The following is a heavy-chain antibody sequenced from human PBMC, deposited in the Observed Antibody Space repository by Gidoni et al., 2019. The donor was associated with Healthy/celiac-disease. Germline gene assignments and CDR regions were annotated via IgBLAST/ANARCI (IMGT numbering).Heavy chain of an antibody. Sequence: QVQLVQSGAEVKKPGASVKVSCKASGYTFTSYGISWVRQAPGQWLEWMGWISAYNGNTNYAQKLQGRVTMTTDTSTSTAYMELRSLRSDDSAVYYCARVVVPATPRLDNWFDPWGQGTLVTVSS. D-gene: IGHD2-2*01. V-gene: IGHV1-18*04. J-gene: IGHJ5*02. CDR3: ARVVVPATPRLDNWFDP. CDR2: ISAYNGNT. CDR1: GYTFTSYG.